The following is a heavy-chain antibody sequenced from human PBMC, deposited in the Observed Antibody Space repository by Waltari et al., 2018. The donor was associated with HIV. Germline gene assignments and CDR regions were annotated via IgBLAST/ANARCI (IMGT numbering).Heavy chain of an antibody. V-gene: IGHV3-21*02. CDR1: GFTFSFSSYT. CDR3: AREDYSGYVGHAFDI. D-gene: IGHD5-12*01. Sequence: QLVESGGCLVKPGGSLRLSCGASGFTFSFSSYTMNWVRQAPGKVLWWVASISRSSSFIYTAEAVKGRFTISRDNGKKSVDLQMNSLRPEDTAVYYCAREDYSGYVGHAFDIWGQGTMVTVSS. CDR2: ISRSSSFI. J-gene: IGHJ3*02.